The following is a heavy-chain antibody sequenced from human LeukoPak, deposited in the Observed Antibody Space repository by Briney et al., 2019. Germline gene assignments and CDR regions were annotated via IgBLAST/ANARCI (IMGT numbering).Heavy chain of an antibody. V-gene: IGHV3-23*01. CDR2: ISGSGGST. CDR3: ARDCYQPVLLNYYYGMDV. J-gene: IGHJ6*02. Sequence: QPGGSLRLSCAASGFTFSSYAMSWVRQAPGKGLEWVSAISGSGGSTYYADSVKGRFTISRDNSKNTLYLQMNSLRAEDTAVYYCARDCYQPVLLNYYYGMDVWGQGTTVTVSS. CDR1: GFTFSSYA. D-gene: IGHD3-10*01.